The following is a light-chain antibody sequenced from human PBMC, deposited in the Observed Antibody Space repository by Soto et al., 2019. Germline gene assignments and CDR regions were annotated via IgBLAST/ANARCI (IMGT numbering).Light chain of an antibody. J-gene: IGLJ1*01. CDR2: GNS. CDR1: ISNIGAGYD. V-gene: IGLV1-40*01. CDR3: QSYDSSLSGYV. Sequence: QSLSTQPPSVSGAPGQRFTMSCTGSISNIGAGYDVNWYQQLPGTAPKLLIYGNSNRPSGVPDRFSGSKSGTSAALAITGLQAEDEADYYCQSYDSSLSGYVFGTGTKVTVL.